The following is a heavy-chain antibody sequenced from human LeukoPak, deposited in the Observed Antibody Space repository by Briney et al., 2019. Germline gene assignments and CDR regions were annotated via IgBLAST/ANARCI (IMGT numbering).Heavy chain of an antibody. J-gene: IGHJ3*02. Sequence: ASVKVSCKASGYTFTTYAMHWVRQAPGQRLEWMGWINGGNGNTKYSQKFQGRVTISRDTSASTAYMELSSLRSEDTAVYYCARIFDYSNSIDTFDIWGQGTMVTVSS. D-gene: IGHD6-6*01. CDR1: GYTFTTYA. CDR2: INGGNGNT. CDR3: ARIFDYSNSIDTFDI. V-gene: IGHV1-3*01.